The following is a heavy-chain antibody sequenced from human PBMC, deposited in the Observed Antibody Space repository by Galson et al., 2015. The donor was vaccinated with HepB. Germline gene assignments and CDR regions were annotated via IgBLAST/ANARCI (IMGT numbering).Heavy chain of an antibody. V-gene: IGHV1-2*02. D-gene: IGHD5-18*01. J-gene: IGHJ1*01. Sequence: VSCKASGYTFTGYYMHWVRQAPGQGLEWMGWINPNSGGTNYAQKFQGRVTMTRDTSISTAYMELSRLRSDDTAVYYCARGWIQLWLGGALYFQHWGQGTLVTVSS. CDR1: GYTFTGYY. CDR2: INPNSGGT. CDR3: ARGWIQLWLGGALYFQH.